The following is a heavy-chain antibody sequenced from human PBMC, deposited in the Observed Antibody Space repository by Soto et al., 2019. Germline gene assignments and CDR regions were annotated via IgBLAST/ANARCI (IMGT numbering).Heavy chain of an antibody. CDR1: GFTFSSYA. J-gene: IGHJ6*02. D-gene: IGHD2-2*02. CDR3: ARDRCSSTSCYKGSYYGMDV. V-gene: IGHV3-30-3*01. Sequence: QVQLVESGGGVVQPGRSLRLSCAASGFTFSSYAMHWVRQAPGKGLEWVAVISYDGSNKYYADSVKGRFTISRDNSKNTLYLQMNSLRAEDTAVYYCARDRCSSTSCYKGSYYGMDVWGQGTTVTVSS. CDR2: ISYDGSNK.